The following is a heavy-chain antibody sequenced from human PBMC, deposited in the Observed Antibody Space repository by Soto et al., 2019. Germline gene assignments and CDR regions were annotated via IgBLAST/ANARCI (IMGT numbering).Heavy chain of an antibody. CDR1: GFPFSAEA. D-gene: IGHD6-13*01. J-gene: IGHJ4*02. CDR3: ARDFSSGWCLDY. CDR2: ISYDGNNK. Sequence: QVQLVESGGGVVQPGNYLRLYCAGSGFPFSAEAMPWVRQAPGKGLEWVAAISYDGNNKNHADSVKGRFTVSRDNSKNTLYLQIYSLRPEDTAVYYCARDFSSGWCLDYWGQGSLVTVSS. V-gene: IGHV3-30-3*01.